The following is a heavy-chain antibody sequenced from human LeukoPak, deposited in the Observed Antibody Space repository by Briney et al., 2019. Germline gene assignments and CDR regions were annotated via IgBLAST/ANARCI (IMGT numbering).Heavy chain of an antibody. Sequence: ASVKVSCKASGYTFTSYGISWVRQAPGQGLEWMGWISAYNGNTNYAQKLQGRVTMTTDTSTSTAYMELRSLRSDDTAVYYCARESPEMSSATYWLIDYWGQGILVTVSS. CDR3: ARESPEMSSATYWLIDY. CDR1: GYTFTSYG. J-gene: IGHJ4*02. CDR2: ISAYNGNT. D-gene: IGHD1-26*01. V-gene: IGHV1-18*01.